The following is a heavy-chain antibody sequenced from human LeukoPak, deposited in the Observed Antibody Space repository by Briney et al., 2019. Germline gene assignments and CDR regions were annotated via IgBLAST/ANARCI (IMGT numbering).Heavy chain of an antibody. V-gene: IGHV3-66*01. CDR3: ARSTPVIAVAGYYYYYGMDV. CDR1: GFTVSSNY. D-gene: IGHD6-19*01. CDR2: IYSGGST. J-gene: IGHJ6*02. Sequence: GGPLRLSCAASGFTVSSNYMSWVRQAPGKGLEWVSVIYSGGSTYYADSVKGRFTISRDNSKNTLYLQMNSLRAEDTAVYYCARSTPVIAVAGYYYYYGMDVWGQGTTVTVSS.